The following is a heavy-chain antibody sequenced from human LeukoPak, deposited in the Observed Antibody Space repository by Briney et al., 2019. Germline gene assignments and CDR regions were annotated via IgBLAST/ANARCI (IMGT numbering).Heavy chain of an antibody. D-gene: IGHD6-19*01. CDR3: ARDGAHSSGWLGNWFDP. J-gene: IGHJ5*02. CDR1: GGTFSSYA. V-gene: IGHV1-69*13. Sequence: ASVKVSCKASGGTFSSYAISWVRQAPGQGLEWMGGIIPIFGTANYAQKFQGRVTITADESTSTVYMELSSLRSEDTAVYYCARDGAHSSGWLGNWFDPWGQGTLVTVSS. CDR2: IIPIFGTA.